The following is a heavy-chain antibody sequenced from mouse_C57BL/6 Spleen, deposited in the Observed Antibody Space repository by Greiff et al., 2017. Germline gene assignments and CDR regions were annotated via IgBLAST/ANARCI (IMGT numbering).Heavy chain of an antibody. CDR3: ARSGTTVVAPYWYFDV. J-gene: IGHJ1*03. D-gene: IGHD1-1*01. CDR1: GYTFTSYW. Sequence: QVQLQQPGAELVRPGSSVKLSCKASGYTFTSYWMHWVKQRPIQGLEWIGNIDPSDSETHYNQKFKDKATLTVDKSSSTAYMQLSSLTSVDSAVYYCARSGTTVVAPYWYFDVWGTGTTVTVSS. V-gene: IGHV1-52*01. CDR2: IDPSDSET.